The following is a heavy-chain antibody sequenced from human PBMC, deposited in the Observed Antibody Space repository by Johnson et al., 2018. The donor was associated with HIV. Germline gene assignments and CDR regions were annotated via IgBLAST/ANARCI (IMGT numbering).Heavy chain of an antibody. D-gene: IGHD3-3*01. CDR3: ARAPEVWELRHPGTFDV. CDR2: VSYDGTNE. Sequence: QVQLVESGGGVVQPGRSLRLSCVASGFTFRSYGMHWVRQAPGKGLEWVAFVSYDGTNEFYADSVKGRFTISRDNAKNSLFLQMNSLRAEDTAVYYCARAPEVWELRHPGTFDVWGQGTLVTVSS. J-gene: IGHJ3*01. V-gene: IGHV3-30*03. CDR1: GFTFRSYG.